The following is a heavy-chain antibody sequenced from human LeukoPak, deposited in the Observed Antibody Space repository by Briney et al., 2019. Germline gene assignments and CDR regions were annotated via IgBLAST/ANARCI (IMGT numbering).Heavy chain of an antibody. J-gene: IGHJ4*02. Sequence: ASVKVSCKASGYTLSSYGVNWVRQAPGQRLEWMGWISFYKGNTNYAQILQGRVTMTTDTSTSTVYMELRSLRSDDTAVYYCASNPRGDSLTFDYWGQGTLVTVSS. D-gene: IGHD2-21*02. CDR1: GYTLSSYG. CDR3: ASNPRGDSLTFDY. CDR2: ISFYKGNT. V-gene: IGHV1-18*04.